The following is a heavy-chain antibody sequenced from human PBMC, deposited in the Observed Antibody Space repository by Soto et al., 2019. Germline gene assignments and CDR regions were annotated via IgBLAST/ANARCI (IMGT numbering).Heavy chain of an antibody. J-gene: IGHJ4*02. CDR2: ISAYNGNT. CDR3: ARAYSSGWAPTYYFDY. D-gene: IGHD6-19*01. CDR1: GYTFTSYG. V-gene: IGHV1-18*04. Sequence: QVQLVQSGAEVKKPGASVKVSCKASGYTFTSYGISWVRQAPGQGLERMGWISAYNGNTNYAQKLQGRVTMTTDTSTSTDYMELSSLRSDATAVYYSARAYSSGWAPTYYFDYWGQGTLVTVSS.